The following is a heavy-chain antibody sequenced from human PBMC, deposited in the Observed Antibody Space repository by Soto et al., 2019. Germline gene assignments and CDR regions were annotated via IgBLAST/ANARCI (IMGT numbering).Heavy chain of an antibody. Sequence: PSETLSLTCTVSGDSISSGSYNWGWIRQHPGKGLEWIGYIYHSGTTNYNPSLKNRATISVNTSKNQFSLKLRSLTAADTAIYFCARDPCGGDCSFDYWGPGTLVTVS. D-gene: IGHD2-21*02. J-gene: IGHJ4*02. CDR1: GDSISSGSYN. V-gene: IGHV4-61*01. CDR2: IYHSGTT. CDR3: ARDPCGGDCSFDY.